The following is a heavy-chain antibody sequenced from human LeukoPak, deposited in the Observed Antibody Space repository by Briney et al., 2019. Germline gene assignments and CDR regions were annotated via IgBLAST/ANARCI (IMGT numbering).Heavy chain of an antibody. D-gene: IGHD3-3*01. J-gene: IGHJ5*02. CDR2: IYHSGST. CDR3: ARAKPYYDFWSGYLYNWFDP. CDR1: GGSISSSNW. Sequence: PSETLSLTCAVSGGSISSSNWWSWVRQPPGKGLGWIGEIYHSGSTNYNPSLKSRVTISVDKSKNQFSLKLSSVTAADTAVYYCARAKPYYDFWSGYLYNWFDPWGQGTLVTVSS. V-gene: IGHV4-4*02.